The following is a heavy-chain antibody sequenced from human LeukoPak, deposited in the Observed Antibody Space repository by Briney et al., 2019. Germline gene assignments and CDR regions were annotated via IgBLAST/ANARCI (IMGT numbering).Heavy chain of an antibody. Sequence: PSETLSLTCTVSGGSISSYYWTWIRQPAGKGLEWIGRFYSTGSTNYNPSLKSRVTMSVDTSKNQFSLKLSSVTAADTAVYYCARGGHYDSSGYPFWGQGTLVTVSS. D-gene: IGHD3-22*01. CDR3: ARGGHYDSSGYPF. CDR2: FYSTGST. J-gene: IGHJ4*02. V-gene: IGHV4-4*07. CDR1: GGSISSYY.